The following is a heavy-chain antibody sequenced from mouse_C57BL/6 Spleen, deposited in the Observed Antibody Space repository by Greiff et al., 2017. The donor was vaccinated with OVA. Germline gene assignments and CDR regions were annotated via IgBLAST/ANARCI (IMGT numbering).Heavy chain of an antibody. J-gene: IGHJ4*01. D-gene: IGHD1-1*01. Sequence: QVQLKESGPGLVQPSQSLSITCTVSGFSFTSYGVHWVRQSPGKGLEWLGVIWSGGSTDYNAAFISRMSISKDNSKSPVFFEMNSLQADDTAIYYCASYDGSSSSAMDYWGQGTSVTVSS. CDR2: IWSGGST. CDR1: GFSFTSYG. CDR3: ASYDGSSSSAMDY. V-gene: IGHV2-2*01.